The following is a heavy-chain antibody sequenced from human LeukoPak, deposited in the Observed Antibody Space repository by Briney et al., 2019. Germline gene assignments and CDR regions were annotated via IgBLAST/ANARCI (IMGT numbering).Heavy chain of an antibody. V-gene: IGHV4-30-4*01. Sequence: PSETLSLTCTVSGCSISSGDYYWSWIRQPPGKGLEWIGYIYYSGSTYYNPSLKSRVTISVDTSKNQFSLKLSSVTAADTAVYYCGGGGSYFGAFDIWGQGTMVTVSS. CDR3: GGGGSYFGAFDI. CDR2: IYYSGST. CDR1: GCSISSGDYY. J-gene: IGHJ3*02. D-gene: IGHD1-26*01.